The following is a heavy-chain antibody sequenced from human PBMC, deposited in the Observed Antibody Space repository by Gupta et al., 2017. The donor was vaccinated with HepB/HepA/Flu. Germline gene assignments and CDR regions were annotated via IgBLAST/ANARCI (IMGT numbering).Heavy chain of an antibody. V-gene: IGHV4-39*01. Sequence: QLQLQESGPGLVKPSETLSLTCTVSGGSISRSSYYWGWIRQPPGKGLEWIGSIYYSGSTYYNPSLKSRVTISVDTSKNQFSLKLSSVTAADTAVYYCARHVGFVVVPAALGWFDPWGQGTLVTVSS. J-gene: IGHJ5*02. CDR1: GGSISRSSYY. D-gene: IGHD2-2*01. CDR2: IYYSGST. CDR3: ARHVGFVVVPAALGWFDP.